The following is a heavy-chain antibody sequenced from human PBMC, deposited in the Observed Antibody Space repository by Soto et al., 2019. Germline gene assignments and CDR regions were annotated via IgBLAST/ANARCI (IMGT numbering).Heavy chain of an antibody. CDR3: AKDRGEQLSFYYYYYMDV. J-gene: IGHJ6*03. CDR2: ISYDGSNK. Sequence: GGSLRLSCAASGFTFSSYGMHWVRQAPGKGLEWVAVISYDGSNKYYADSVKGRFTISRDNSKNTLYLQMNSLRAEDTAVYYCAKDRGEQLSFYYYYYMDVWGKGTTVTVSS. D-gene: IGHD6-13*01. V-gene: IGHV3-30*18. CDR1: GFTFSSYG.